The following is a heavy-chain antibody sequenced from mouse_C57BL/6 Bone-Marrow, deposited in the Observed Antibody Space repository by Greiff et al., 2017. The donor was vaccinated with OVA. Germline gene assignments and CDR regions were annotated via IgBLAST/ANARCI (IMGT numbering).Heavy chain of an antibody. V-gene: IGHV1-55*01. D-gene: IGHD1-1*01. Sequence: QVQLQQPGAELVKPGASVKMSCKASGYTFTSYWITWVKQRPGQGLEWIGDIYPGSGSTNYNEKFKSKATLTVDTSSSTAYMQLRSLTSEDSAVYYCARSQYYYGSRYAMDYWGQGTSVTVSS. CDR2: IYPGSGST. J-gene: IGHJ4*01. CDR3: ARSQYYYGSRYAMDY. CDR1: GYTFTSYW.